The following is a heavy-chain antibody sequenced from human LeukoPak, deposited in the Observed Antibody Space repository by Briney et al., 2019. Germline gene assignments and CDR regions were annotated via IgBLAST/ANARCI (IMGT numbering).Heavy chain of an antibody. J-gene: IGHJ4*02. CDR2: IGSRSSTI. Sequence: QSGGSLRLSCAASGFTFSSYAMSWVRQAPGKGLEWVSYIGSRSSTIYYADSVKGRFTISRDNAENSLYLQMNSLRAEDTAVYYCAREPLDYWGQGTLVTVSS. V-gene: IGHV3-48*04. CDR1: GFTFSSYA. CDR3: AREPLDY.